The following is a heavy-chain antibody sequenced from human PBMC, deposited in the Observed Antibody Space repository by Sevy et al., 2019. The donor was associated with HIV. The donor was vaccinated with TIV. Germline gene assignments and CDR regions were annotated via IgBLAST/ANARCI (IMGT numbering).Heavy chain of an antibody. CDR2: ISGSGGSK. V-gene: IGHV3-23*01. CDR3: SKDRKGITGTTRVPGWFDP. CDR1: GFTFSSYA. J-gene: IGHJ5*02. D-gene: IGHD1-7*01. Sequence: GGSLRLSCAASGFTFSSYAMSWVRQAPGKGLEWVSAISGSGGSKYYADSVKGRFTISRDNSKNTLYLQMNSLRAEDTAVYYCSKDRKGITGTTRVPGWFDPWGQGTLVTVSS.